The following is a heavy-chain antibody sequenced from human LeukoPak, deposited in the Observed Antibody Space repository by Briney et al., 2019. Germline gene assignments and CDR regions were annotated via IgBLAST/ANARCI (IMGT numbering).Heavy chain of an antibody. CDR1: GFTFSSYA. V-gene: IGHV4-34*08. CDR2: INHSGST. Sequence: GSLRLSCAASGFTFSSYAMHWVRQAPGKGLEWIGEINHSGSTNYNPSLKSRVTISVDTSKNQFSLKLSSVTAADTAVYYCATHRLYQPLHLFWGQGTLVTVSS. CDR3: ATHRLYQPLHLF. J-gene: IGHJ4*02. D-gene: IGHD2-2*01.